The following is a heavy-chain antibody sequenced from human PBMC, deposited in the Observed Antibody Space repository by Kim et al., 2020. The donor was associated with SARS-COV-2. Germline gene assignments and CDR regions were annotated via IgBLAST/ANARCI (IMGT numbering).Heavy chain of an antibody. J-gene: IGHJ4*02. D-gene: IGHD2-2*01. CDR1: GDSVSRDGAV. CDR2: TYYTSNWSY. V-gene: IGHV6-1*01. Sequence: SQTLSLTCGISGDSVSRDGAVWHWVRQSPSRGLEWLGRTYYTSNWSYDYAVSVESRVVISPDTSKNQFSLQLNSVTPEDTAVYYCARAESRTPGTSFDYWGQGTLVTVSS. CDR3: ARAESRTPGTSFDY.